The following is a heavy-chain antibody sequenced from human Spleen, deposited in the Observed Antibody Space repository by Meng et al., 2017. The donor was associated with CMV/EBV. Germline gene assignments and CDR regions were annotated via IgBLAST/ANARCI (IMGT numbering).Heavy chain of an antibody. CDR1: GFTFSSYW. J-gene: IGHJ6*02. Sequence: GGSLRLSCAASGFTFSSYWMSWVRQAPGKGLEWVANIKQDGSEKYYVDSVKGRFTISRDNAKNSLYLQMNSLRAEDTAVYYCARGTHDIWSGSPMDVWGQGSTVTVSS. D-gene: IGHD3-3*01. CDR3: ARGTHDIWSGSPMDV. V-gene: IGHV3-7*01. CDR2: IKQDGSEK.